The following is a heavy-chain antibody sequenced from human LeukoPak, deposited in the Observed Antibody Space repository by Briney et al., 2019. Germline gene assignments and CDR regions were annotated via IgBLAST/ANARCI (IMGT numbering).Heavy chain of an antibody. D-gene: IGHD2-2*02. CDR2: INHSGST. Sequence: SENLSLTCAVYGGSFSDYYWTWIRQPPGKGLEWIGEINHSGSTNYNPSLKSRITISVDTSKNQFSLKLNSVTAADTAVYYCARGGWVVPAAINSWGQGTLVTVSS. CDR1: GGSFSDYY. J-gene: IGHJ4*02. CDR3: ARGGWVVPAAINS. V-gene: IGHV4-34*01.